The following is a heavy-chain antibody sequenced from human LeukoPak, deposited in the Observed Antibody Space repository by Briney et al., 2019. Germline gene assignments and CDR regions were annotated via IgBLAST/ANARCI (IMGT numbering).Heavy chain of an antibody. CDR1: GYTFTSYG. CDR3: ARDKRHYYDSSGYYPDY. Sequence: ASVKVSCKASGYTFTSYGISWVRQAPGQGLEWMGWISAYNGNTNYAQKLQGRVTMTTDTSTSTAYMELRRLRPDDTAGYYWARDKRHYYDSSGYYPDYWGQGTLVTVSS. V-gene: IGHV1-18*01. J-gene: IGHJ4*02. CDR2: ISAYNGNT. D-gene: IGHD3-22*01.